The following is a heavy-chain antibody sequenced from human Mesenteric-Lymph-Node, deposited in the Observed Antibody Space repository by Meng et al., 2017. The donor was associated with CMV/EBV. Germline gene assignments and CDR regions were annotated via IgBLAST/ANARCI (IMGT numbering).Heavy chain of an antibody. D-gene: IGHD3-22*01. CDR1: GGSISSSSYY. J-gene: IGHJ4*02. V-gene: IGHV4-39*07. Sequence: QLQLQESGPGLVKPSETLSLPCTVSGGSISSSSYYWGWIRQPPGKGLEWIGSIYYSGSTYYNPSLKSRVTISVDTSKNQFSLKLSSVTAADTAVYYCARDGDYYDSSGYNPFDYWGQGTLVTVS. CDR3: ARDGDYYDSSGYNPFDY. CDR2: IYYSGST.